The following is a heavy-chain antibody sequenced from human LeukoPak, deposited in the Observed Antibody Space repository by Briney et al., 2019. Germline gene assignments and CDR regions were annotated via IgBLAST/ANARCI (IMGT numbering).Heavy chain of an antibody. CDR3: ARETGSAVGSTDFDY. Sequence: PGGSLRLSCAASGFTLSSYAMHWVCQAPGKGLEWVAVISYDGSNKYYADSVKGRFTISRDNSKNTLYLQMNSLRAEDTAVYYCARETGSAVGSTDFDYWGQGTLVTVSS. J-gene: IGHJ4*02. D-gene: IGHD4-17*01. V-gene: IGHV3-30-3*01. CDR2: ISYDGSNK. CDR1: GFTLSSYA.